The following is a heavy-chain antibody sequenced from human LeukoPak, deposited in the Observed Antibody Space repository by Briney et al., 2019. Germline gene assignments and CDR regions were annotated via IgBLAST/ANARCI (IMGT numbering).Heavy chain of an antibody. D-gene: IGHD2-21*01. CDR3: ASAAPYYYYYYMDV. CDR1: GFTFSSYA. Sequence: GGSLRLSCAASGFTFSSYAMSWVRQAPGKGLEWVSAISGSGGSTYYADSVKGRFTISRDNSKNTLYLQMNSLRAEDTAGYYGASAAPYYYYYYMDVWGKGTTVTVSS. J-gene: IGHJ6*03. CDR2: ISGSGGST. V-gene: IGHV3-23*01.